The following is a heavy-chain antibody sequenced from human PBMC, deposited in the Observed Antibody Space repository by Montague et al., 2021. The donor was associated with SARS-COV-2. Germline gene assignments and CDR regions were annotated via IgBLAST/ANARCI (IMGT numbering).Heavy chain of an antibody. V-gene: IGHV4-39*01. CDR2: FYYNGIT. J-gene: IGHJ5*02. CDR1: GGPFSSTSFY. CDR3: ARPRPGSPNNWFDT. Sequence: SETLSLTCSVSGGPFSSTSFYWGWIRQSPGKGLEWVANFYYNGITYYNPSLKSRVTLSVDPSTNQFFLKLTSVTAADTAVYHCARPRPGSPNNWFDTWGQGILVTDSS. D-gene: IGHD6-6*01.